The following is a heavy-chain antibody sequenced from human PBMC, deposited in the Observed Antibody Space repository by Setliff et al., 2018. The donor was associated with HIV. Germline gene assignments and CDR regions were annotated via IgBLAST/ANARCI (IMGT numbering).Heavy chain of an antibody. D-gene: IGHD4-4*01. CDR2: INWNGGST. CDR3: ARDPTIPSPDYFDH. Sequence: GGSLRLSCAASGFTFDDYGMNWVRQAPGKGLEWVSGINWNGGSTGYTDSVKGRFTISRDNSKNTVYLQMNSLKTEDTAIYYCARDPTIPSPDYFDHWGQGTLVTVSS. CDR1: GFTFDDYG. J-gene: IGHJ4*02. V-gene: IGHV3-20*04.